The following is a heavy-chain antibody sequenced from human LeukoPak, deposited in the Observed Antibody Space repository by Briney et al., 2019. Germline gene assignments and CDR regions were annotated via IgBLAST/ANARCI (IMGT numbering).Heavy chain of an antibody. CDR2: ISSSSSYI. CDR3: ARGCYYDSSGYSLDQH. V-gene: IGHV3-21*01. Sequence: PGGSLRLSCAASGFTFSSYSMNWLRQAPGKGLEWVSSISSSSSYIYYADSVKGRFTISRDNAKNSLYLQMNSLRAEDTAVYYCARGCYYDSSGYSLDQHWGQGTLVTVSS. J-gene: IGHJ1*01. D-gene: IGHD3-22*01. CDR1: GFTFSSYS.